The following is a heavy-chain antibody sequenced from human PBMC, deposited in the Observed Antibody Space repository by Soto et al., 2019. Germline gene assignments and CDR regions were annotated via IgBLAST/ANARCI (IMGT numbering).Heavy chain of an antibody. Sequence: GESLKISFKGSGYSFTSFWIGWGRQMAGKGLEWMGIIYPGDSDTRYSPSFQGQVTISADKSISTAYLQWSSLKASDTAMYYCARHVVVVAATGGMDVWGQGTTVTAP. D-gene: IGHD2-15*01. CDR1: GYSFTSFW. J-gene: IGHJ6*02. CDR2: IYPGDSDT. CDR3: ARHVVVVAATGGMDV. V-gene: IGHV5-51*01.